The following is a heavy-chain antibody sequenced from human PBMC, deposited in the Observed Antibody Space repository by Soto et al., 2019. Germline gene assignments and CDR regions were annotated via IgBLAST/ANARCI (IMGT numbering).Heavy chain of an antibody. Sequence: SQTLSLTCTVSGGSISSYYWHRIRQPPGKGLAWIGYIYYTGSTNYNPSLKSRVTISVDTSKNQFSLKLTSVTAADTAVYYCARQLAAASGWFEPWGQGTLVTVSS. D-gene: IGHD6-13*01. CDR2: IYYTGST. CDR3: ARQLAAASGWFEP. V-gene: IGHV4-59*08. J-gene: IGHJ5*02. CDR1: GGSISSYY.